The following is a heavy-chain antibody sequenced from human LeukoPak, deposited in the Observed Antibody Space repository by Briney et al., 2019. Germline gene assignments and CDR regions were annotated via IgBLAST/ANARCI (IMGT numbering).Heavy chain of an antibody. V-gene: IGHV5-51*01. D-gene: IGHD3-16*01. J-gene: IGHJ4*02. CDR3: ARPGQLGEYTPYHFDY. Sequence: GESLKISCKGSGYSFTSYWIGWVRQMPGKGLEWMGIIYHGDSDTRYSPSFQGQVTISADKSISTAYLQWSSLKASDTAMYYCARPGQLGEYTPYHFDYWGQGILVTVSS. CDR2: IYHGDSDT. CDR1: GYSFTSYW.